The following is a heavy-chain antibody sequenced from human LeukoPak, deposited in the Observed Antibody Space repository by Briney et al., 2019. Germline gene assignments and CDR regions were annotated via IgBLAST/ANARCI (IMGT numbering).Heavy chain of an antibody. CDR1: GGSISSGSYY. Sequence: SETLSLTCTVSGGSISSGSYYWSWIRQPAGKGLEWIGRIYTSGSTNYNPSLKSRVTISVDTSKNQFSLKLSSVTAADTAVYYCARRSSGSYGFQHWGQGTLVTVSS. CDR3: ARRSSGSYGFQH. CDR2: IYTSGST. D-gene: IGHD1-26*01. J-gene: IGHJ1*01. V-gene: IGHV4-61*02.